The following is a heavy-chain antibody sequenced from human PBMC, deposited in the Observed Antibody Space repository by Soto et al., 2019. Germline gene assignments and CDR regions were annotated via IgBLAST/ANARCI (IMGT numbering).Heavy chain of an antibody. CDR1: GFTFSSYS. D-gene: IGHD6-13*01. CDR2: ISSSSSTI. Sequence: PGGSLRLSCAASGFTFSSYSMNWVRQAPVKGLEWVSYISSSSSTIYYADSVKGRFTISRDNAKNSLYLQMNSLRDEDTAVYYCARDRGLAAPKPIYYYYRMDVWGQRTTVPVSS. CDR3: ARDRGLAAPKPIYYYYRMDV. V-gene: IGHV3-48*02. J-gene: IGHJ6*02.